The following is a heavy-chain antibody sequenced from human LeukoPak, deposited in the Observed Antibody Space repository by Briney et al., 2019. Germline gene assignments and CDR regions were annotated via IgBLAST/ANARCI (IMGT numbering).Heavy chain of an antibody. CDR2: IYYSGST. D-gene: IGHD6-13*01. Sequence: PSETLSLTCTVSGGSISSYYWSWIRQPPGKGLEWIGYIYYSGSTNYNPSLKSRVTISVDTSKNQFSLKLSSVTAADTAVYYCARQGAKSSSWYLFDYWGQGTLVTVSS. CDR1: GGSISSYY. CDR3: ARQGAKSSSWYLFDY. J-gene: IGHJ4*02. V-gene: IGHV4-59*08.